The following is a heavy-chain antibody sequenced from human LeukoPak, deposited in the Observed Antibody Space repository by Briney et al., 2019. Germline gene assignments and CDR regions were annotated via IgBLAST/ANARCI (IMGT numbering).Heavy chain of an antibody. CDR1: GFTFTTYW. D-gene: IGHD1-1*01. CDR2: INQDGSEK. V-gene: IGHV3-7*01. J-gene: IGHJ4*02. Sequence: GGSLRLSCAASGFTFTTYWINWVRQAPGKGLEWVAVINQDGSEKYYVDSVKGRFTISRDNAKNSLYLQMNSLRAEDTAVYYCARDFRNDGDYWGQGTLVTVSS. CDR3: ARDFRNDGDY.